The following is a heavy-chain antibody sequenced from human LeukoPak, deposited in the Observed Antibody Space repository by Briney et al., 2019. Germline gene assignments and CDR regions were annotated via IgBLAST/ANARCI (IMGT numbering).Heavy chain of an antibody. J-gene: IGHJ4*02. V-gene: IGHV7-4-1*02. CDR1: GYTFTSYA. D-gene: IGHD5-18*01. CDR2: INTNTGNP. Sequence: ASVKVSCKASGYTFTSYAMNWVRQAPGQGLEWMGWINTNTGNPTYAQGFTGRFVFSLGTSVSTAYLRISSLKAEDTAVYYCARVNVDTAMGYFDYWGQGTLVTVSS. CDR3: ARVNVDTAMGYFDY.